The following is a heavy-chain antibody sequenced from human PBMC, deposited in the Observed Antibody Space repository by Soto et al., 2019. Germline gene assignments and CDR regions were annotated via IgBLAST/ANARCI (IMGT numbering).Heavy chain of an antibody. V-gene: IGHV4-31*03. CDR1: GGSISSGGYY. CDR2: IYYSGST. Sequence: SETLSLTCTVSGGSISSGGYYWSWIRQHPGKGLEWIGYIYYSGSTYYNPSLKSRVTISVDTSKNQFSLKLSSVTAEDTAVYYCARRGRGSSGYQDYYFDYWGQGTLVTVSS. CDR3: ARRGRGSSGYQDYYFDY. J-gene: IGHJ4*02. D-gene: IGHD3-22*01.